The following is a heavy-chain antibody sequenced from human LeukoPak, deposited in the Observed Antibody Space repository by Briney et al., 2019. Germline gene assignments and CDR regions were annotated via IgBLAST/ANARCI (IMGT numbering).Heavy chain of an antibody. J-gene: IGHJ3*02. V-gene: IGHV4-38-2*02. D-gene: IGHD1-1*01. CDR1: GYSISSGYY. CDR2: IYHSGST. Sequence: SETLSLTCTVSGYSISSGYYWGWIRQPPGKGLGWIGSIYHSGSTYYNPSLKSRVTISVDTSKNQFSLKLSSVTAADTAVYYCARFGLERRRDAFDIWGQGTMVTVSS. CDR3: ARFGLERRRDAFDI.